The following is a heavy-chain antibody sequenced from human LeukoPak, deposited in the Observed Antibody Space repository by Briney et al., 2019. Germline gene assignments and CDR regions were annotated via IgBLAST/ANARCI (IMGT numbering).Heavy chain of an antibody. J-gene: IGHJ4*02. D-gene: IGHD3-16*02. CDR3: ARDRDDYVWGSYRSLDY. V-gene: IGHV3-48*02. CDR1: GFTFSSYS. Sequence: GGSLRLSCAASGFTFSSYSMKWVRQAPGKGLEWVSYISSSSSTIYYADSVKGRFTISRDNAKNSLYLQMNSLRDEDTAVYYCARDRDDYVWGSYRSLDYWGQGTLVTVSS. CDR2: ISSSSSTI.